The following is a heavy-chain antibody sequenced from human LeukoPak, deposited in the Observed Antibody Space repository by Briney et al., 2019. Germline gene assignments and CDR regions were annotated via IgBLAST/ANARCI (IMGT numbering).Heavy chain of an antibody. CDR1: GYTFTSYG. D-gene: IGHD1-26*01. Sequence: GASVKVSCKASGYTFTSYGISWVRQAPGQGLEWMGWISAYNGNTNYAQKLQGRVTMTTDTSTSTAYMELRSLRSDDTAVYYCARDPGTSKLLNAGRATHAFDIWGQGTMVTVSS. V-gene: IGHV1-18*01. CDR3: ARDPGTSKLLNAGRATHAFDI. J-gene: IGHJ3*02. CDR2: ISAYNGNT.